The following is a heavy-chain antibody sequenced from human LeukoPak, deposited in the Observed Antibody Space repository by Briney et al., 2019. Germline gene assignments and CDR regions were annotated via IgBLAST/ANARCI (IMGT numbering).Heavy chain of an antibody. D-gene: IGHD3-3*01. V-gene: IGHV4-34*01. CDR2: INHSGST. J-gene: IGHJ6*03. Sequence: PSETLSLTCAVYGGSFNGYYWSWIRQPPGKGLEWIGEINHSGSTNYNPSLKSRVTILVDTSKNQFSLKLSSVTAADTAVYYRARGPFWSGYYFYYYYYMDVWGKGTTVTVSS. CDR1: GGSFNGYY. CDR3: ARGPFWSGYYFYYYYYMDV.